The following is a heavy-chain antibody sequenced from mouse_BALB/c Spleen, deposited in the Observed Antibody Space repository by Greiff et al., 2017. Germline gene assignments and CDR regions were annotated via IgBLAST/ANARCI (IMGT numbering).Heavy chain of an antibody. CDR1: GFTFSSYT. J-gene: IGHJ3*01. D-gene: IGHD1-1*01. Sequence: EVKLMESGGGLVKPGGSLKLSCAASGFTFSSYTMSWVRQTPEKRLEWVATISSGGSYTYYPDSVKGRFTISRDNAKNTLYLQMSSLKSEDTAMYYCTREEGYYYGSSYRFAYWGQGTLVTVSA. CDR3: TREEGYYYGSSYRFAY. CDR2: ISSGGSYT. V-gene: IGHV5-6-4*01.